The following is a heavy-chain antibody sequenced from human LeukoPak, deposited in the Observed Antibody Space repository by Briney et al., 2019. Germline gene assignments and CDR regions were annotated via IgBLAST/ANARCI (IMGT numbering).Heavy chain of an antibody. CDR3: ARFHQAQFDP. J-gene: IGHJ5*02. V-gene: IGHV3-66*01. CDR1: GFTVSSSY. Sequence: GGSLRLSCAASGFTVSSSYMSWVRQAPGKGLEWVSVIYSGGSTYYADSVKGRFTISRDNSKNTLYLQMNSLRAEDTAVYYCARFHQAQFDPWGQGTLVTVSS. CDR2: IYSGGST.